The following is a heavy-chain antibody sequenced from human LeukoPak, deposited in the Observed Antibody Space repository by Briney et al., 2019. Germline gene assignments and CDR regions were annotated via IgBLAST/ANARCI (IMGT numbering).Heavy chain of an antibody. D-gene: IGHD6-13*01. CDR1: RFTFSSYA. V-gene: IGHV3-23*01. CDR3: AKAKYSSSYKYFDY. CDR2: ISGSGGST. Sequence: GGSLRLSCAASRFTFSSYAMSWVRQAPGKGLEWVSAISGSGGSTYYADSVKGRFTISRDNSKNTLYLQMNSLRAEDTAVYYCAKAKYSSSYKYFDYWGQGTLVTVSS. J-gene: IGHJ4*02.